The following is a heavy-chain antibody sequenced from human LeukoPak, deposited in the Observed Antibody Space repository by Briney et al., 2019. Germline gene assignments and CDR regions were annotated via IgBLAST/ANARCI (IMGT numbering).Heavy chain of an antibody. Sequence: SETLSLTCTVSGGSISSYYWSWIRQPPGKGLEWVGYIYYSGSTNYNPSLKSRVTISVDTSKNQFSLKLSSVTAADTAVYYCARTADYGDYAPGAFDIWGQGTMVTVSS. CDR1: GGSISSYY. CDR2: IYYSGST. V-gene: IGHV4-59*01. J-gene: IGHJ3*02. CDR3: ARTADYGDYAPGAFDI. D-gene: IGHD4-17*01.